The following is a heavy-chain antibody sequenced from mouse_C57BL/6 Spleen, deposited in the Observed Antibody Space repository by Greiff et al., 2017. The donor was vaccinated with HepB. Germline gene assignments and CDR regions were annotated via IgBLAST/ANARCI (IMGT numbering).Heavy chain of an antibody. CDR2: IYPSDSET. CDR3: SRSIGYYAMDY. J-gene: IGHJ4*01. Sequence: QVQLQQPGAELVRPGSSVKLSCKASGYTFTSYWMAWVKQRPGQGLEWIGNIYPSDSETHYNQKFKDKATLTVDKSSSTAYMQLSSLTSEDSAVYYCSRSIGYYAMDYGGQGTSVTVSS. D-gene: IGHD2-3*01. V-gene: IGHV1-61*01. CDR1: GYTFTSYW.